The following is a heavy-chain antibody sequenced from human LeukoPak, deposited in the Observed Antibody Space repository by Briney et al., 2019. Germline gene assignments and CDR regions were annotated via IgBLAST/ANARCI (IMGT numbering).Heavy chain of an antibody. D-gene: IGHD4-11*01. V-gene: IGHV3-23*01. Sequence: PGGSLRLSCAASGFTFSSYAMSWVRQAPGKGLEWVSAISGSGAGTDYADSVKGRFTISRDNSKSTLYLQMNNLRAEDTAVYYCAKQNTVTLIDYWGQGTLVTVSS. CDR2: ISGSGAGT. CDR1: GFTFSSYA. J-gene: IGHJ4*02. CDR3: AKQNTVTLIDY.